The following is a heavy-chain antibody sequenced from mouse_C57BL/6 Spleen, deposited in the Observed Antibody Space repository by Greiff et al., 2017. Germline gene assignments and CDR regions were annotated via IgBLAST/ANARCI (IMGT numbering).Heavy chain of an antibody. CDR1: GYTFTSYW. D-gene: IGHD1-1*01. Sequence: VQLQQPGAELVMPGASVKLSCKASGYTFTSYWMHWVKQRPGQGLEWIGEIDPSDSYTNYNQKFKGKSTLTVDKSSSTAYMQLSSLTSEDSAVYYCARSDGSSYVAMDYWGQGTSVTVSS. CDR2: IDPSDSYT. CDR3: ARSDGSSYVAMDY. V-gene: IGHV1-69*01. J-gene: IGHJ4*01.